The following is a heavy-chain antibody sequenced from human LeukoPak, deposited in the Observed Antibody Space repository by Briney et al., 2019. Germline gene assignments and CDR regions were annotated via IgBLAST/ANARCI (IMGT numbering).Heavy chain of an antibody. V-gene: IGHV1-18*01. CDR2: ISAYNGNT. Sequence: ASVKVSCKASGYTFTSYGITWVRQAPGRGLEWMGWISAYNGNTNYAQKLQGRVTMTTDTSTSTAYVELRSLRSDDTAVYYCARGFYYGSGSYSWFDPWGQGTLVTVSS. CDR3: ARGFYYGSGSYSWFDP. CDR1: GYTFTSYG. J-gene: IGHJ5*02. D-gene: IGHD3-10*01.